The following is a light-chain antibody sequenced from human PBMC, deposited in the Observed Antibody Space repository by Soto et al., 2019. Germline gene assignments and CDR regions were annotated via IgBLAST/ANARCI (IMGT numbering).Light chain of an antibody. Sequence: EILMTQSPATLSVSPGERATLSCRASQTITDALAWYQQKPGKAPKLLIYGASTKASSIPARFSGSGSGTEFTLTIISLQSKDFVVYYCQQYNDCSPYTFGQGTNVEIK. J-gene: IGKJ2*01. V-gene: IGKV3-15*01. CDR3: QQYNDCSPYT. CDR2: GAS. CDR1: QTITDA.